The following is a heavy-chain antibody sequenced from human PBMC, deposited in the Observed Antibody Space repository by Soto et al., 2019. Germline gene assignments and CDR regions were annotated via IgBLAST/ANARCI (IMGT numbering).Heavy chain of an antibody. Sequence: GGSLRLSCAASGFTFSSYAMHWVRQAPGKGLEWVAVISYDGSNKYYADSVKGRFTISRDNSKNTLYLQMNSLRAEDTAVYYCAGVSSLVLRYFDWLRKDDAFDIWGQGTMVTVSS. D-gene: IGHD3-9*01. J-gene: IGHJ3*02. CDR3: AGVSSLVLRYFDWLRKDDAFDI. CDR2: ISYDGSNK. CDR1: GFTFSSYA. V-gene: IGHV3-30-3*01.